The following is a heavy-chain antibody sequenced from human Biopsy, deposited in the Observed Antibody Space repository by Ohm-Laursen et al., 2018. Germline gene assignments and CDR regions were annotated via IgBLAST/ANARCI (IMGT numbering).Heavy chain of an antibody. V-gene: IGHV4-59*07. CDR3: ARATNSTGWPYYYFYGMDV. J-gene: IGHJ6*02. Sequence: SDTLSLTCIVSGGSISSDYWSWIRQTPGKGLEWIGYIYYSGSPNYNPSLKSRVTISVDTSKNQFSLRLNSVTAADTAVYYCARATNSTGWPYYYFYGMDVWGQGTTVTVSS. CDR2: IYYSGSP. D-gene: IGHD2/OR15-2a*01. CDR1: GGSISSDY.